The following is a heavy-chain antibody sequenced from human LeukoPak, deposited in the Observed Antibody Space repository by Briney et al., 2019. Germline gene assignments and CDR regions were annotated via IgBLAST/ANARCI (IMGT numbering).Heavy chain of an antibody. CDR2: ISASSSTI. V-gene: IGHV3-48*01. D-gene: IGHD1-26*01. CDR1: GFTFSTYS. J-gene: IGHJ4*02. Sequence: GGSLRLSCAASGFTFSTYSVNWVRQAPGKGLEWVSYISASSSTIYYADSVKGRFTISRDNAKNSLYLQMNSLRAEDTAVYYCARDLGGSYYYFDYWGQGTLVTVSS. CDR3: ARDLGGSYYYFDY.